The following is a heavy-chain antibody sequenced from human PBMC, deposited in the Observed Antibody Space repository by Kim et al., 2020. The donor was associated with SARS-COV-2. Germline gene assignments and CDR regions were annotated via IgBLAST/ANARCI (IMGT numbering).Heavy chain of an antibody. CDR3: ARDGITMVRGVIADFD. V-gene: IGHV4-39*07. Sequence: SETLSLTCTVSGGSISSSSYYWGWIRQPPGKGLEWIGSIYYSGSTYYNPSLKSRVTISVDTSKNQFSLKLSSVTAADTAVYYCARDGITMVRGVIADFD. CDR2: IYYSGST. J-gene: IGHJ4*01. D-gene: IGHD3-10*01. CDR1: GGSISSSSYY.